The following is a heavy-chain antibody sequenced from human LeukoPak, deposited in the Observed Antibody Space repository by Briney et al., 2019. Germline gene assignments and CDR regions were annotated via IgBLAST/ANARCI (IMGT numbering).Heavy chain of an antibody. D-gene: IGHD3-10*01. J-gene: IGHJ6*02. CDR1: GSTFSSYG. Sequence: GGSLRLSCAASGSTFSSYGMHWVRQAPGKGLEWVAVISYDGSNKYYADSVKGRFTISRDNSKNTLYLQMNSLRAEDTAVYYCANSMVRGVIGYYYYGMDVWGQGTTVTVSS. V-gene: IGHV3-30*18. CDR3: ANSMVRGVIGYYYYGMDV. CDR2: ISYDGSNK.